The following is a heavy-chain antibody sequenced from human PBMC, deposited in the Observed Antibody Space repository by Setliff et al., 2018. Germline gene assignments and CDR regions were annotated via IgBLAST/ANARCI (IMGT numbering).Heavy chain of an antibody. CDR1: GYTFTSYG. D-gene: IGHD6-13*01. CDR3: ARGYSSSWQSRMGFDP. CDR2: ISAYNGNT. J-gene: IGHJ5*02. V-gene: IGHV1-18*01. Sequence: CKASGYTFTSYGISWVRQAPGQGLEWMGWISAYNGNTNYAQKLQGRVTMTTDTSTSTAYMELRSLRSDDTAVYYCARGYSSSWQSRMGFDPWGQGTLVTVSS.